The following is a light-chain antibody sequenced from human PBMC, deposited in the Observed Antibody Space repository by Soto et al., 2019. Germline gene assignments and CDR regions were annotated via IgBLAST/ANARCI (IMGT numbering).Light chain of an antibody. Sequence: EIVLTQSPGTLSLSQGEGATLSCRASQSVSSSYFAWYQQKPGQAPRLLIYGASSRATGIPDRFSGSGSGTDFTLTISRLEPEDFAVYYCQQYGSSPLTFGQGTKVETK. CDR2: GAS. CDR1: QSVSSSY. J-gene: IGKJ1*01. V-gene: IGKV3-20*01. CDR3: QQYGSSPLT.